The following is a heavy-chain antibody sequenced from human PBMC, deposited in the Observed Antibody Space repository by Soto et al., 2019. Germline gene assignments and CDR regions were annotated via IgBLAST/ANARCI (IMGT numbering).Heavy chain of an antibody. CDR3: ARDRRAITIFGVVTPPDI. D-gene: IGHD3-3*01. CDR2: ISAYNGNT. CDR1: GYTFTSYG. Sequence: ASLKVSCKASGYTFTSYGISWVRQAPGQGLEWMGWISAYNGNTNYAQKLQGRVTMTTDTSTSTAYMELRSLRSDDTAVYYCARDRRAITIFGVVTPPDIWGQGTMVTVSS. J-gene: IGHJ3*02. V-gene: IGHV1-18*01.